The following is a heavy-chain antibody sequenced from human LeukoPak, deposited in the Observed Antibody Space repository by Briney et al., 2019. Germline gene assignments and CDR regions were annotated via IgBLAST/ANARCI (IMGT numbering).Heavy chain of an antibody. V-gene: IGHV1-69*13. J-gene: IGHJ4*02. CDR1: GGTFSSYA. CDR3: ARAGYSYGLVTGFDY. CDR2: IIPIFGTA. D-gene: IGHD5-18*01. Sequence: SVKVSCKASGGTFSSYAISWVRQAPGQGLEWMGGIIPIFGTANYAQKFQGRVTITADESTSTAYMELSSLRSEDTAVYYCARAGYSYGLVTGFDYWGQGTLVTVSS.